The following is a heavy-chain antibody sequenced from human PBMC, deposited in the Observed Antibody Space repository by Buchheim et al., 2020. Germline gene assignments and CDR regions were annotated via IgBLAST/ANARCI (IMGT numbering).Heavy chain of an antibody. Sequence: EVQLLGSGGGVVQPGGSLRLSCAASGLTFSNYAMTWVRQAPGRGLEWVSSISGSGTTYFAASVQGRFRISRDNSKNTFYLQMNRLRVEDTAVYYCAKHYAAGSGDWYDYYMDVWAKGTT. CDR2: ISGSGTT. CDR3: AKHYAAGSGDWYDYYMDV. J-gene: IGHJ6*03. CDR1: GLTFSNYA. V-gene: IGHV3-23*01. D-gene: IGHD3-10*01.